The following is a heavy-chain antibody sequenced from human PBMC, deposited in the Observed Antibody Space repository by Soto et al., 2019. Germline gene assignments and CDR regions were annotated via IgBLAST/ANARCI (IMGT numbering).Heavy chain of an antibody. CDR2: IWYDGSNK. V-gene: IGHV3-33*01. CDR3: AAATTWNFHFHY. D-gene: IGHD1-7*01. J-gene: IGHJ4*02. CDR1: GFTISTHD. Sequence: GGSLRLSCAASGFTISTHDMHWVRQAPGKGLEWVANIWYDGSNKFYADSVKGRFTISKDNSKNTLYVEMNSLRAEDTAVYYCAAATTWNFHFHYWGQGTQFTVS.